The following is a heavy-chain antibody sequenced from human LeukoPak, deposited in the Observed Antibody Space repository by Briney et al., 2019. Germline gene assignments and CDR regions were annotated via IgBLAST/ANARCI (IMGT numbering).Heavy chain of an antibody. CDR1: GFSIIGGYY. CDR2: IFQSVST. J-gene: IGHJ4*02. D-gene: IGHD6-19*01. V-gene: IGHV4-38-2*02. CDR3: ARNNSNGFDF. Sequence: SETLSFTCTVSGFSIIGGYYWGWTRQPPGKGLEWIGAIFQSVSTYYNPSLKSRVTTPVDTSKNQFSARSLSVTPATTAVDYCARNNSNGFDFWSQGTLVTVSS.